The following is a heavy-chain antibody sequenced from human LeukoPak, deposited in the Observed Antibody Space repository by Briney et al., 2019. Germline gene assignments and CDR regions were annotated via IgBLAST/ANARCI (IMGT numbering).Heavy chain of an antibody. CDR1: GFTFSDYY. Sequence: GGSLRLSCAASGFTFSDYYMSWIRQAPGKGLEWVSYISSSGSTIYYADPVKGRFTISRDNAKNSLYLQMNSLRAEDTAVYYCARDGLLAAASFDYWGQGTLVTVSS. CDR2: ISSSGSTI. D-gene: IGHD6-13*01. CDR3: ARDGLLAAASFDY. V-gene: IGHV3-11*04. J-gene: IGHJ4*02.